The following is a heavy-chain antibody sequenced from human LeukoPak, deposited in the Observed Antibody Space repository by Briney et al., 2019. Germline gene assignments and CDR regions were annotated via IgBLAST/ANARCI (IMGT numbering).Heavy chain of an antibody. CDR2: IYHSGST. V-gene: IGHV4-38-2*01. CDR3: ARGIAAEAPGGYFDY. Sequence: SETLSLTCAVSGYSISSGYYWGWIRQPPGKGLEWIGSIYHSGSTYYNPSLKSRVTISVDTSKNQFSLKLSSVTAADTAVYYCARGIAAEAPGGYFDYWGQGTQVTVSS. J-gene: IGHJ4*02. D-gene: IGHD6-13*01. CDR1: GYSISSGYY.